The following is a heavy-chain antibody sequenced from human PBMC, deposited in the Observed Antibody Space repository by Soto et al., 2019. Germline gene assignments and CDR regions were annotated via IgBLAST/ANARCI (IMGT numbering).Heavy chain of an antibody. CDR3: ARDPRDGLGHFDY. CDR1: GDASFDYH. CDR2: VHYGGGT. V-gene: IGHV4-31*03. J-gene: IGHJ4*02. Sequence: PSETLSLTCTVSGDASFDYHWILIRQLPGKGLEWIVCVHYGGGTIYNPSLRSRVIVSEDTSKNQFFLKLTSVTAADTAVYYCARDPRDGLGHFDYWGLGILVTVSS.